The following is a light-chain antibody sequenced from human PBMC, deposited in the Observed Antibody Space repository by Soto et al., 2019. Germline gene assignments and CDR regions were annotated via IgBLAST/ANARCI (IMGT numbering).Light chain of an antibody. J-gene: IGKJ1*01. CDR3: QQYNNWPPKT. V-gene: IGKV3-15*01. Sequence: ETVMTQSPATLSVSPGGRATLSCRASQSISDTLAWYQQKPGQAPRLLIHGASTRATGFPARFSGSGSGTDFTLTISSLQSEDFAVYYCQQYNNWPPKTFGQGTKVDIK. CDR2: GAS. CDR1: QSISDT.